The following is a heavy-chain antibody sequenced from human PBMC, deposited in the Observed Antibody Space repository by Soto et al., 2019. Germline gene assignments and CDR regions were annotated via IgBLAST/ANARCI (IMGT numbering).Heavy chain of an antibody. D-gene: IGHD5-18*01. CDR3: ARSIDSYGNWFDP. J-gene: IGHJ5*02. V-gene: IGHV1-2*04. CDR1: GYTFTGYY. Sequence: QVQLVQSGAEVKKPGASVKVSCKASGYTFTGYYMHWVGQAPGQGPEWMGWINPNSGGTNYAQKFQGWVTMTRDTSISTAYMELSRLRSDDTAVYYCARSIDSYGNWFDPWGQGTLVTVSS. CDR2: INPNSGGT.